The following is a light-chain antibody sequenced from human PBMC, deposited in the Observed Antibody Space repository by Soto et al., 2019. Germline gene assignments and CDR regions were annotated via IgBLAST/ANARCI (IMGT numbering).Light chain of an antibody. CDR2: EVT. CDR3: FSYAGDSTWV. J-gene: IGLJ3*02. CDR1: RSDVGSYNS. Sequence: QSVLTQPASVSGSPGESITISCTRTRSDVGSYNSIAWYQQHPGKAPRVMIFEVTKRPSGISNRFSGSKSGSTAYLTISGLQAEDEADYFCFSYAGDSTWVFGGGTKVTVL. V-gene: IGLV2-23*02.